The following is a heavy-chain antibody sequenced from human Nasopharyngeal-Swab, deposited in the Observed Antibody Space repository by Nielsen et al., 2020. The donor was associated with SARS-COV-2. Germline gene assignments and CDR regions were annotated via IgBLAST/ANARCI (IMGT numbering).Heavy chain of an antibody. CDR3: ARDRFTVVRGAFDP. V-gene: IGHV3-21*01. CDR1: GFTFSSYS. CDR2: ISSSSYI. J-gene: IGHJ5*02. D-gene: IGHD3-10*01. Sequence: GGSLRLSCAASGFTFSSYSMNWVRQAPGKGLEWVSSISSSSYIYYADSVKGRFTISRDNAKNSLYLQMNSLRAEDTAVYYCARDRFTVVRGAFDPWGQGTLVTVSS.